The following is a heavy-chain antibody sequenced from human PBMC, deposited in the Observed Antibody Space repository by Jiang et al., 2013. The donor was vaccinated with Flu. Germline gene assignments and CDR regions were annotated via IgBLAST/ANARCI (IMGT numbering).Heavy chain of an antibody. CDR2: IKQDGSEE. D-gene: IGHD2-15*01. CDR1: GFTFSSYW. Sequence: QLLESGGGLVQPGGSLRLSCAASGFTFSSYWMSWVRQAPGKGLEWVANIKQDGSEEYYVDSVKGRFTISRDNAKNSLYLQMNSLRAEDTAVYYCARETILGYCSGGSCYGGDYWGQGTLVTVSS. CDR3: ARETILGYCSGGSCYGGDY. J-gene: IGHJ4*02. V-gene: IGHV3-7*01.